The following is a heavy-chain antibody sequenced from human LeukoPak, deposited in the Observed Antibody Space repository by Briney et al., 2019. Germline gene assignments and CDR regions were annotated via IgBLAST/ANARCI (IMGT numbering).Heavy chain of an antibody. CDR2: ISHDGSNK. Sequence: GRSLRLSCAASGFTFSSYGMHWVRQAPGKGLEWVAVISHDGSNKYYADSVKGRFTISRDNSKNTLYLQMNSLRDEDTAVYYCGKSYYDFWSGWDYYYGMDVWGQGTTVTVSS. CDR1: GFTFSSYG. J-gene: IGHJ6*02. D-gene: IGHD3-3*01. CDR3: GKSYYDFWSGWDYYYGMDV. V-gene: IGHV3-30*18.